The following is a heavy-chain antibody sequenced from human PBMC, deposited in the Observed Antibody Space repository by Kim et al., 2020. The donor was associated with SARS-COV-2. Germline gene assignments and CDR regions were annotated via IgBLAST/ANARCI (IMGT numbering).Heavy chain of an antibody. Sequence: SQKYYVDSTKGRVTIYRDNAKNSVYLQMNSLRGEDTGIYYCARGRGVDYWGQGTLVTVSS. CDR2: SQK. V-gene: IGHV3-7*04. CDR3: ARGRGVDY. J-gene: IGHJ4*02.